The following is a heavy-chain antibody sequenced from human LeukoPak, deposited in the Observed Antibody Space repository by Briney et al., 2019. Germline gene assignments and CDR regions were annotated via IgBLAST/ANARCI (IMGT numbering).Heavy chain of an antibody. CDR1: GYSISSGYY. Sequence: SETLSLTCTVSGYSISSGYYWGWIRQPPGKGLEWIGSIYHSGSTYYNPSLKSRVTISVDTSKNQFSLKLSSVTAADTAVYYCARERSCSSGAFDIWGQGTMVTVSS. V-gene: IGHV4-38-2*02. CDR3: ARERSCSSGAFDI. D-gene: IGHD2-15*01. CDR2: IYHSGST. J-gene: IGHJ3*02.